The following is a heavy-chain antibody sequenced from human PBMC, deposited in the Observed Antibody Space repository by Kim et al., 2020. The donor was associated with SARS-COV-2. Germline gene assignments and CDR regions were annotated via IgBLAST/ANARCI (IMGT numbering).Heavy chain of an antibody. CDR1: GGSISSYY. Sequence: SETLSLTCTVSGGSISSYYWSWIRQPPGKGLEWIGYIYYSGSTNYNPSLKSRVTISVDTSKNQFSLKLSSVTAADTAVYYCARLPYYYGSGNWFDPWGQGTLVTVSS. V-gene: IGHV4-59*08. CDR3: ARLPYYYGSGNWFDP. D-gene: IGHD3-10*01. CDR2: IYYSGST. J-gene: IGHJ5*02.